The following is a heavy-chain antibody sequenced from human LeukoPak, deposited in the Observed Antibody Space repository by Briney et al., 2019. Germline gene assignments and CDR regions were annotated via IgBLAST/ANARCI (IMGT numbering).Heavy chain of an antibody. Sequence: PGGSLRLSCAASGFTFSSYAMSWVRQAPGKGLEWVSTISSSGGRADYGDSVRGRFTISRDSSKNTLYLQMDSLRAEDMAVYYCAQNAANWFDPWGQGTLVTVSS. J-gene: IGHJ5*02. V-gene: IGHV3-23*01. D-gene: IGHD2/OR15-2a*01. CDR3: AQNAANWFDP. CDR2: ISSSGGRA. CDR1: GFTFSSYA.